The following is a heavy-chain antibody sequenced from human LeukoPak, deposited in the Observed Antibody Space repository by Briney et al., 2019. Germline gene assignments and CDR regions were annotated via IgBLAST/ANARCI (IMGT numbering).Heavy chain of an antibody. D-gene: IGHD2-21*02. CDR1: GFTFSSYG. CDR2: IWYDGSNK. Sequence: SGGSLRLSCAASGFTFSSYGMHWVRQAPGKGLEWVAVIWYDGSNKYYADSVKGRFTISRDNSKNTLYLQMNSLRAEDTAVYYCARELLAYCGGDCYPIAFDIWGQGTMVTVSS. CDR3: ARELLAYCGGDCYPIAFDI. V-gene: IGHV3-33*01. J-gene: IGHJ3*02.